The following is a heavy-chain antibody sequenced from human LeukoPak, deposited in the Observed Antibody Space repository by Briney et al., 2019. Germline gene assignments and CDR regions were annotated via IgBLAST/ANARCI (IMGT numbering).Heavy chain of an antibody. V-gene: IGHV4-34*01. Sequence: SETLSLTCAVYGRSFSGYYWSWIRQPPGKGLEWIGSIYHSGSTYYNPSLKSRVTISADTSKNQFSLKLSSVTAADTAVYYCAREVRSAWASFDPWGQGTLVTVSS. D-gene: IGHD1-26*01. J-gene: IGHJ5*02. CDR2: IYHSGST. CDR3: AREVRSAWASFDP. CDR1: GRSFSGYY.